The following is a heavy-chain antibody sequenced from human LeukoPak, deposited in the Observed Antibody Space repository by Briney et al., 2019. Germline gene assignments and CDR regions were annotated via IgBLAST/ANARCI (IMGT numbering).Heavy chain of an antibody. CDR2: ISYDGSNK. Sequence: GRSLRLSCAASGFTFSSYAMHWVRQAPGKGLEWVAVISYDGSNKYYADSVKGRFTISRDNSKNTLYLQMNSLRAEDTAVYYCARAKPSHRWLVGDYWGQGTLVTVSS. V-gene: IGHV3-30-3*01. CDR3: ARAKPSHRWLVGDY. J-gene: IGHJ4*02. D-gene: IGHD6-19*01. CDR1: GFTFSSYA.